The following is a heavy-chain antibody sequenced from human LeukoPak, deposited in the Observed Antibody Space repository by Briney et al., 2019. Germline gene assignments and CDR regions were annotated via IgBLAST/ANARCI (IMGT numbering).Heavy chain of an antibody. J-gene: IGHJ4*02. CDR3: AKVGYSYGFNYFDY. CDR1: GFTFSSYA. V-gene: IGHV3-23*01. D-gene: IGHD5-18*01. Sequence: GGSLRLSCAASGFTFSSYAMSWVRQAPGKGLEWVSAISGSGGSTYYADSVKGRFTISRDNSKHTLYLQMNSLRAEDTAVYYCAKVGYSYGFNYFDYWGQGTLVTVSS. CDR2: ISGSGGST.